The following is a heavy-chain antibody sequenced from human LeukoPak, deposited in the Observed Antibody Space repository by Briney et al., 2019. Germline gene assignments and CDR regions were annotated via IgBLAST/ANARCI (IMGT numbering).Heavy chain of an antibody. CDR3: ARGRAAAAY. J-gene: IGHJ4*02. CDR2: INHSGST. CDR1: GGSFSGYY. D-gene: IGHD6-13*01. V-gene: IGHV4-34*01. Sequence: SETLSLTCAVYGGSFSGYYWGWIRQPPGKGLEWIGEINHSGSTNYNPSLKSRVTISVDTSKNQFSLKLSSVTAADTAVYHCARGRAAAAYWGQGTLVTVSS.